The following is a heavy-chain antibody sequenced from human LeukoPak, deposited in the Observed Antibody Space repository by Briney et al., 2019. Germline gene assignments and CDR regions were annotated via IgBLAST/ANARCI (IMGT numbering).Heavy chain of an antibody. CDR1: GFSFSTTW. D-gene: IGHD3-16*01. CDR2: INIDGSQR. V-gene: IGHV3-7*03. Sequence: GGSLRLSCAASGFSFSTTWMTWVRQTPGKGLELVANINIDGSQRYHADSVEGRFTISRDNVKNTLYLQMSSLRVEDTAVYYCARDPGWGALDYWGQGALVIVSS. CDR3: ARDPGWGALDY. J-gene: IGHJ4*02.